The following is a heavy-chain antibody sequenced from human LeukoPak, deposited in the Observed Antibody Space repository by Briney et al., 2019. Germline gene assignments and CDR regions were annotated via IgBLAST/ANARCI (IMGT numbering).Heavy chain of an antibody. CDR3: ARASGSSSWYVDY. CDR2: INPNSGGT. V-gene: IGHV1-2*02. CDR1: AYTFTGYY. J-gene: IGHJ4*02. D-gene: IGHD6-13*01. Sequence: ASVKVSCKASAYTFTGYYMHWVRQAPGQGLEWMGWINPNSGGTNYAQKFQGRVTMTRDTSISTAYMELSRLRSDDTAVYYCARASGSSSWYVDYWGQGTLVTVSS.